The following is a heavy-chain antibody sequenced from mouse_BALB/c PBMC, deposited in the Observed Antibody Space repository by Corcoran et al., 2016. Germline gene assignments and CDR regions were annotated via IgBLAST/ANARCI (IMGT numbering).Heavy chain of an antibody. V-gene: IGHV14-3*02. CDR1: GFNIKDTY. CDR2: IDPANGNT. D-gene: IGHD2-1*01. CDR3: ASMVTAYWYLDV. Sequence: EVQLQQSGAELVKPGASVKLSCTASGFNIKDTYMHWVKQRLEQGLEWIGRIDPANGNTKYDPKFQGKATITADTSSNTDYLQLSSLTSEDTAVYYCASMVTAYWYLDVWGAGTTVTVSS. J-gene: IGHJ1*01.